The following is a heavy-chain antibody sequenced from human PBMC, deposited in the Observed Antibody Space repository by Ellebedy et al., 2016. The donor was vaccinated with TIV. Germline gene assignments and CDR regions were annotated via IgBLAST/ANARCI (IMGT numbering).Heavy chain of an antibody. Sequence: GESLKISXAASGFTFSSYSMNWVRQAPGKGLEWVSSISSSSSYIYYADSVKGRFTISRDNAKNSLYLQMNSLRAEDTAVYYCARDRPSRTFWSGSNHYYMDVWGKGTTVTVSS. CDR1: GFTFSSYS. D-gene: IGHD3-3*01. V-gene: IGHV3-21*01. CDR2: ISSSSSYI. J-gene: IGHJ6*03. CDR3: ARDRPSRTFWSGSNHYYMDV.